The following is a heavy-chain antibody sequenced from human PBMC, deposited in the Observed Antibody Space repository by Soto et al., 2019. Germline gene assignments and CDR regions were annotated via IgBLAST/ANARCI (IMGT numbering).Heavy chain of an antibody. V-gene: IGHV5-51*01. Sequence: GESLKISCKGSGYSFTSYWIGWVRQMPGKGLEWMGIIYPGDSDTRYSPSFQGQVTISADKSISTAYLQWSSLKASDTAMYYCARLDGSGWYSSADYYYGMDVWGQGTTVTVSS. J-gene: IGHJ6*02. D-gene: IGHD6-19*01. CDR2: IYPGDSDT. CDR1: GYSFTSYW. CDR3: ARLDGSGWYSSADYYYGMDV.